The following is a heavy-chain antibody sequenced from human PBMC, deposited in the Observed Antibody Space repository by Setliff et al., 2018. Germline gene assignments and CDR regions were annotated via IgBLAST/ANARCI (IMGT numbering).Heavy chain of an antibody. CDR3: AGRDYSGGDS. CDR2: IYNSGTT. CDR1: GDSISNTGYY. D-gene: IGHD4-4*01. V-gene: IGHV4-39*02. J-gene: IGHJ5*01. Sequence: SETLSLTCIVAGDSISNTGYYRGWIRQPPGKGLEWIGRIYNSGTTNYNPSLKSRVTISADTSNNSFSLNLFSVTAADTAVYYCAGRDYSGGDSWGHGTLVTVSS.